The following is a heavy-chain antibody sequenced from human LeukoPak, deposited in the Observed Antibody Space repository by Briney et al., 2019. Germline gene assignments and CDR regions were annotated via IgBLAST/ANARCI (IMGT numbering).Heavy chain of an antibody. V-gene: IGHV1-18*01. D-gene: IGHD3-22*01. CDR2: ISAYNGNT. Sequence: ASVKVSCKASGYTFTSYGISWVRQAPGQGLEWMGWISAYNGNTNYAQKLQGRVTMTTDTSTSTAYMELRSLRSDDTAVYYCARDQTGPEYYYDSSGYYYAFDIWGQGTMVTVSS. CDR3: ARDQTGPEYYYDSSGYYYAFDI. CDR1: GYTFTSYG. J-gene: IGHJ3*02.